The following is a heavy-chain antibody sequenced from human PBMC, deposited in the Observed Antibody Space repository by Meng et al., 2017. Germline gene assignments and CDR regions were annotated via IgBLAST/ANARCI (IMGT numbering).Heavy chain of an antibody. Sequence: ESLKISCAASGFTFSSYWMSWVRQAPGKGLEWVANIKQDGSEKYYVDSVKGRFTISRDNAKNSLYLQMNSLRAEDTAVYYCARVRASLGPTTADYWGQGTLVTVSS. CDR3: ARVRASLGPTTADY. V-gene: IGHV3-7*01. D-gene: IGHD2/OR15-2a*01. CDR2: IKQDGSEK. J-gene: IGHJ4*02. CDR1: GFTFSSYW.